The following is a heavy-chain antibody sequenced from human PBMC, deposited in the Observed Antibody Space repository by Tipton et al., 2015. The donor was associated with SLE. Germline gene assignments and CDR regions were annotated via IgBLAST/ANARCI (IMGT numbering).Heavy chain of an antibody. CDR1: GGSFSNYY. Sequence: TLSLTCAVYGGSFSNYYWNWIRQSPGKGLEWIAYIFYTGNTYYNPSLKSRVTISIDTSKNQFSLKLSSVTAADTAVYYCARGVPTFSSSRRAFDVWGQGTLVTVSS. J-gene: IGHJ3*01. D-gene: IGHD6-13*01. CDR3: ARGVPTFSSSRRAFDV. CDR2: IFYTGNT. V-gene: IGHV4-30-4*01.